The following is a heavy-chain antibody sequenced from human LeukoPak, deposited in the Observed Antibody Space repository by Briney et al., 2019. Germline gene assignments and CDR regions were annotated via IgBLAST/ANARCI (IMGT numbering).Heavy chain of an antibody. J-gene: IGHJ6*03. V-gene: IGHV4-59*01. D-gene: IGHD2-15*01. Sequence: SETLSLTCTVSGGSFSSYYWSGIRQPPGKGLEWIGYIYYSGSTKYNSSLKSRVTISVDTSKNQFSLKLSSVTAADTAVYYCARFPGSAEYRHYYYMDVWGKGTTVTVSS. CDR2: IYYSGST. CDR3: ARFPGSAEYRHYYYMDV. CDR1: GGSFSSYY.